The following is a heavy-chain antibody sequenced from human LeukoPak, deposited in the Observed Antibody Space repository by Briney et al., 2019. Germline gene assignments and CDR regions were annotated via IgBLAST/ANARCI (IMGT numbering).Heavy chain of an antibody. CDR2: IFPGDSDT. CDR3: ATSESQTRFDY. J-gene: IGHJ4*02. D-gene: IGHD1/OR15-1a*01. Sequence: GESLKISCKGSGYSFTTYWIGWVRQVPGKGLEWIGIIFPGDSDTTYNPSLQGQVSISADKSINTAYLQWSSLRASDTATYYCATSESQTRFDYWGQGTLVTVSS. V-gene: IGHV5-51*01. CDR1: GYSFTTYW.